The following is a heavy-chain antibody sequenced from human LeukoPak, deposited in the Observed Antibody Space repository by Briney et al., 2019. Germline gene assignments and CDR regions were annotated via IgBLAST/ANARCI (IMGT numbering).Heavy chain of an antibody. J-gene: IGHJ5*02. CDR3: ARESGIAAALDL. V-gene: IGHV3-74*01. CDR1: GFTFSSYW. CDR2: INTDGSST. D-gene: IGHD6-13*01. Sequence: GGSLRLSCAASGFTFSSYWMHWVRQAPGKGLVWVSRINTDGSSTSYADSVKGRFTISRDNAKNTLYLQMNSLRAEDTAVYYCARESGIAAALDLWGQGTLVTVSA.